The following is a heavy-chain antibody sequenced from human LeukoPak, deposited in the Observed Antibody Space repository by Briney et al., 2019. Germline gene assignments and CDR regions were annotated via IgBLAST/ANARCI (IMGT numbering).Heavy chain of an antibody. CDR2: ISYDGSNK. CDR3: ARERGSSAPYYFDY. CDR1: GFTFSSYG. Sequence: PGRSLRLSCAASGFTFSSYGMHWVRQAPGKGLEWVAVISYDGSNKYYADSVKGRFTISRDNSKNTLYLQMNSLRAEDTAVYYCARERGSSAPYYFDYWGQGTLVTVSS. D-gene: IGHD3-10*01. J-gene: IGHJ4*02. V-gene: IGHV3-30*03.